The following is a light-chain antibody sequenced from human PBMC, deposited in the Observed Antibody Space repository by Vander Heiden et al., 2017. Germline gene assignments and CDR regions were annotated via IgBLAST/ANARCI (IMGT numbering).Light chain of an antibody. CDR3: QQSDSTPQWT. CDR1: QSISSY. Sequence: RVTITCRASQSISSYLNWYQQKPGKAPKLLIYAASSLQSGVPSRFSGSGSGTDFTLTISSLQPEHFATYYCQQSDSTPQWTFGQGTKVEIK. CDR2: AAS. J-gene: IGKJ1*01. V-gene: IGKV1-39*01.